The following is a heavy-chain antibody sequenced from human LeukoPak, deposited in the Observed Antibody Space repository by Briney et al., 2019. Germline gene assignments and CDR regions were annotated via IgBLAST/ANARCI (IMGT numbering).Heavy chain of an antibody. CDR2: IMPISGTA. CDR1: GGTFSSYD. CDR3: ASGRTDIVVVPATLRNYYFDY. J-gene: IGHJ4*02. V-gene: IGHV1-69*06. Sequence: SVKVSCKASGGTFSSYDISWVRQAPGQGLEWMGGIMPISGTANYAQKFQGRVTITADKPTNTAYMELSSLRSEDTAVYYCASGRTDIVVVPATLRNYYFDYWGQGILVTVSS. D-gene: IGHD2-2*01.